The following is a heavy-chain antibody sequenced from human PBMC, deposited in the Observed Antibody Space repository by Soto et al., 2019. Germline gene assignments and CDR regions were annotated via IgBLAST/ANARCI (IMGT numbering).Heavy chain of an antibody. D-gene: IGHD2-15*01. CDR3: ASLYPTNY. V-gene: IGHV3-30-3*01. CDR1: VFTFSIYA. CDR2: ISYDGSNK. J-gene: IGHJ4*02. Sequence: GGSLLVSCASSVFTFSIYAMPWVRQAPGKGLEWVAVISYDGSNKYYADSVKGRFTISRDNSKNTLYLQMNSLRAEDTAVYYCASLYPTNYWGQGTMVTVSS.